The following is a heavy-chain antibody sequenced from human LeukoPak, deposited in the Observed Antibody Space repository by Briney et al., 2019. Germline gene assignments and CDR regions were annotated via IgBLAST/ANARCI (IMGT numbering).Heavy chain of an antibody. D-gene: IGHD1-26*01. CDR2: IYYSGYT. Sequence: SETLSLTCTVSGGSISSSTYYWSWIRQPPGKGLEWIGYIYYSGYTNYNPSLKSRVTISIDTSKNQFSLKLSSVTAADTAVYYCSRQERWERPMFFDYWGQGTLVTVSS. CDR3: SRQERWERPMFFDY. V-gene: IGHV4-61*05. J-gene: IGHJ4*02. CDR1: GGSISSSTYY.